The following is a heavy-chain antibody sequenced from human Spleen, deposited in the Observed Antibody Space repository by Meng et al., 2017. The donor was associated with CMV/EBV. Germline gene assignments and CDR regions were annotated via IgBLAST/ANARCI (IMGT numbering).Heavy chain of an antibody. CDR1: GGTFSSYT. D-gene: IGHD3-10*01. CDR2: IIPILGIA. Sequence: SVKVSCKASGGTFSSYTISWVRQAPGQGLEWMGGIIPILGIANYAQKFQGRVTITADKSTSTAYMELSSLRSEDTAGYYCAREVQFGADAFDIWGQGTMVTVSS. CDR3: AREVQFGADAFDI. V-gene: IGHV1-69*10. J-gene: IGHJ3*02.